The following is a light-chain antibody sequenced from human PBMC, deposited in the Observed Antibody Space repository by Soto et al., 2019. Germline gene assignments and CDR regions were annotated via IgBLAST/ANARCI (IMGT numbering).Light chain of an antibody. Sequence: DIVMTQSPLSLAVTPGEPASISCRSSQSLLHSNGYNYLDWYLQKPGQSPQVLIFLGSNRASGVPDRFSGSGSGTYFTLSISKVEADDVGIYYCMEALETPWTFGQGTKVEIK. J-gene: IGKJ1*01. CDR3: MEALETPWT. CDR2: LGS. V-gene: IGKV2-28*01. CDR1: QSLLHSNGYNY.